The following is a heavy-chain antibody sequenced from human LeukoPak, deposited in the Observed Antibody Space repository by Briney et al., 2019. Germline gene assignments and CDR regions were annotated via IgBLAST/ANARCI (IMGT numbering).Heavy chain of an antibody. CDR1: GYSLNAYY. V-gene: IGHV1-2*02. CDR3: ARGLGLDY. D-gene: IGHD4-11*01. Sequence: ASVKVSCKASGYSLNAYYMHWVRQAPGQGLEWMGWINPSSGGTKYAQKFQGRITMARDTSISTTYMELNRLTSDDTAVYYCARGLGLDYWGQGTLVTVSS. J-gene: IGHJ4*02. CDR2: INPSSGGT.